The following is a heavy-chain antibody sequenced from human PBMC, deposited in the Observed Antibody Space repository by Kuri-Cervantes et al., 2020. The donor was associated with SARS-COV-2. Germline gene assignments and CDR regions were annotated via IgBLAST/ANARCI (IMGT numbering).Heavy chain of an antibody. V-gene: IGHV4-39*01. CDR3: AIIIWSRFDY. D-gene: IGHD1-1*01. J-gene: IGHJ4*02. CDR2: IYYSGST. CDR1: GGSISSSSYY. Sequence: GSLRLSCTVSGGSISSSSYYWGWIRQPPGKGLEWIGSIYYSGSTYYNPSLKSRVTISVDTSKNQFSLKLSSVTAADTTVYYCAIIIWSRFDYWGQGTLVTVSS.